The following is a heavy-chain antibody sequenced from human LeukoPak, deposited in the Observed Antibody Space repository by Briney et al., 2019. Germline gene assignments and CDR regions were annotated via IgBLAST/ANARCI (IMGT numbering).Heavy chain of an antibody. J-gene: IGHJ4*02. V-gene: IGHV4-61*02. Sequence: PSQTLSLTCTVSGGSISSGSYYWSWIRQPAGKGLEWIGRIYTSGSTNYNPSLKSRVTISVDTSKNQFSLKLSSVTAADTAVYYCARALNSLDYWGQGTLVTVSS. CDR2: IYTSGST. CDR3: ARALNSLDY. CDR1: GGSISSGSYY.